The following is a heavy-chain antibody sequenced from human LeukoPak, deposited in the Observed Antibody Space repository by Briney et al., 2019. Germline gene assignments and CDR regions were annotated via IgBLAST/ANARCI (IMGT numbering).Heavy chain of an antibody. CDR2: ISFDGSNK. CDR3: ARDIRYSSSWRFDY. V-gene: IGHV3-30-3*01. Sequence: GRPLRLSCAASGFTFSSYAMHWVRQAPGKGLEWVAVISFDGSNKYYADSVKGRFTISRDNSKNTLYLQVNSLRAEDTAVYYCARDIRYSSSWRFDYWGQGTLVTVSS. D-gene: IGHD6-13*01. CDR1: GFTFSSYA. J-gene: IGHJ4*02.